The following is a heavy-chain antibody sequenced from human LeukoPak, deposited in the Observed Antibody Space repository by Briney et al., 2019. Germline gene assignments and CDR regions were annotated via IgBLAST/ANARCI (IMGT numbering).Heavy chain of an antibody. CDR2: MKEDGSEI. D-gene: IGHD1-26*01. Sequence: GGSLRLSCVASGFRFNVQTMSWIRQAPGKWLDWVASMKEDGSEIRYVDSVKGRFTISRDNSKNSLYLQMTSLRADATGVYRCVKGGATRGRFENWGQGTLVTVSS. J-gene: IGHJ4*02. V-gene: IGHV3-7*01. CDR1: GFRFNVQT. CDR3: VKGGATRGRFEN.